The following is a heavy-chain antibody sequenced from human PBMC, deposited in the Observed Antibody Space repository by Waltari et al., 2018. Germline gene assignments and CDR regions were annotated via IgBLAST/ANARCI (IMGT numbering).Heavy chain of an antibody. J-gene: IGHJ3*02. D-gene: IGHD3-16*02. CDR1: GAPLSGFY. CDR3: ARDRGLRRLSTFEI. Sequence: QVQLQPWGAGLLKPSENLSLTCAVYGAPLSGFYSRWLRQPPGEGLGWLGEINHSGSTNYTPSLKSRITISVDTSKSQFSLKLSSVTAADTAVYYCARDRGLRRLSTFEIWGQGTMVTVSS. CDR2: INHSGST. V-gene: IGHV4-34*01.